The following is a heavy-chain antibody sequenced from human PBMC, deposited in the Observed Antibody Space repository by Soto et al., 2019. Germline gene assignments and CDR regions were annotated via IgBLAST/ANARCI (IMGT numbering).Heavy chain of an antibody. V-gene: IGHV1-2*04. D-gene: IGHD5-12*01. CDR1: GYTFTGYY. Sequence: ASLKVSCKASGYTFTGYYMHWVRQAPGQGLEWMGWINPNSGGTNYAQKFQGWVTMTRDTSISTAYMELSRLRSDDTAVYYCARSGYSGYDCHYWGQGTLVTVSS. J-gene: IGHJ4*02. CDR2: INPNSGGT. CDR3: ARSGYSGYDCHY.